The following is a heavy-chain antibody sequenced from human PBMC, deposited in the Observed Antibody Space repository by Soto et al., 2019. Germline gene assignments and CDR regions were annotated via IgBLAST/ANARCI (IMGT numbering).Heavy chain of an antibody. D-gene: IGHD1-26*01. Sequence: SVKVSCKASGGTFSSYAISWVRQAPGQGLEWMGGIIPIFGTANYAQKFQGRVTITADESTSTAYMELSSVTAADTAVYYCARIEWELLPSPGMDVWGQGTTVTVS. CDR2: IIPIFGTA. V-gene: IGHV1-69*13. J-gene: IGHJ6*02. CDR3: ARIEWELLPSPGMDV. CDR1: GGTFSSYA.